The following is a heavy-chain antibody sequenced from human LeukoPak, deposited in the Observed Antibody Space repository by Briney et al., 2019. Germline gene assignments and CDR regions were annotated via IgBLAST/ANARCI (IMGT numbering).Heavy chain of an antibody. V-gene: IGHV3-30*02. Sequence: GGSLRLSCAASGFTFSSYGMHWVRQAPGKGLGWVAFIRYDGSNKYYADSVKGRFTISRDNSKNTLYLQMNSLRAEDTAVYYCAKDLGVWFGVREPNWFDPWGQGTLVTVSS. CDR2: IRYDGSNK. D-gene: IGHD3-10*01. CDR1: GFTFSSYG. CDR3: AKDLGVWFGVREPNWFDP. J-gene: IGHJ5*02.